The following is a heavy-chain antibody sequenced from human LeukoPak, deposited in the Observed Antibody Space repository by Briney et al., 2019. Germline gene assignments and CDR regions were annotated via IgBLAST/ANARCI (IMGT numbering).Heavy chain of an antibody. D-gene: IGHD7-27*01. V-gene: IGHV3-64D*09. Sequence: SGGPLRLSCSASGFTLSSYSVHWVRQALGKGLEYVSTSGGATYYADSVKGRFTISRDNAKNTLYLQMSSLIAEDTAVYYCIKDRTGTYSFDYWGQGTLVTVSS. J-gene: IGHJ4*02. CDR3: IKDRTGTYSFDY. CDR1: GFTLSSYS. CDR2: SGGAT.